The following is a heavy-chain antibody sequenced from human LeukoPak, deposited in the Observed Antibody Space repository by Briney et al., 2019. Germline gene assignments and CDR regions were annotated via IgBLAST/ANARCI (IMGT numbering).Heavy chain of an antibody. CDR2: IKHDGSEK. CDR3: ARCTRFTDSFDY. J-gene: IGHJ4*02. CDR1: GFIFNNYW. V-gene: IGHV3-7*01. D-gene: IGHD2-8*01. Sequence: PGGSLRLSCVASGFIFNNYWMSWVRQAPGKGLEWVANIKHDGSEKYYVNSVKGRLTISREDAKNSLYLQMNSLRGEDTAVYYCARCTRFTDSFDYWGQGVLVTVSS.